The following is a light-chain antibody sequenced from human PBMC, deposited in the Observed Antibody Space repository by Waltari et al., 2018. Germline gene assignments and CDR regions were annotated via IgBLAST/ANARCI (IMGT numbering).Light chain of an antibody. CDR3: CLYAGPVTPYV. CDR1: SSDVGSYNL. CDR2: EAN. V-gene: IGLV2-23*01. Sequence: QSALTQPASVSGSPGQSVTISCTGTSSDVGSYNLVSCYQHHPGKAPKIMIYEANKRPSGVSDRFSGSKSGITASLTISGLQAEDEADYYCCLYAGPVTPYVFGSGTKVTVL. J-gene: IGLJ1*01.